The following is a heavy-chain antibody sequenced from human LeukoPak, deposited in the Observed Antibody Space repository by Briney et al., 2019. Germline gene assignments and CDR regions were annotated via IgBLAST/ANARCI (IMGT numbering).Heavy chain of an antibody. Sequence: ASVNVSCKASGYTFTSYGISWVRQAAGQGLEWMGWISAYNGNTNYAQKLQGRVTMTTDTSTSTAYMELRSLRSDDTAVYYCAREEEAPAGDRSGMDVWGQGTTVTVSS. J-gene: IGHJ6*02. CDR1: GYTFTSYG. D-gene: IGHD2-2*01. CDR3: AREEEAPAGDRSGMDV. V-gene: IGHV1-18*01. CDR2: ISAYNGNT.